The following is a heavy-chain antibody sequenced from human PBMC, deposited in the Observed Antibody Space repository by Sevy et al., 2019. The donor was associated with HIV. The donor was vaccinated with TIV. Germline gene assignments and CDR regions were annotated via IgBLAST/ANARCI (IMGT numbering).Heavy chain of an antibody. Sequence: GGSLRLSCAASGFTFSRYGMHWVRQAPGKGLEWVAFIRYDGSTKYYAESVKGRFIISRDNSKDSLYLQMNSLRGDDTTLYYCAKGLGMVQGALLSDDVWGQGTMVTVSS. V-gene: IGHV3-30*02. CDR1: GFTFSRYG. D-gene: IGHD3-10*01. CDR2: IRYDGSTK. CDR3: AKGLGMVQGALLSDDV. J-gene: IGHJ3*01.